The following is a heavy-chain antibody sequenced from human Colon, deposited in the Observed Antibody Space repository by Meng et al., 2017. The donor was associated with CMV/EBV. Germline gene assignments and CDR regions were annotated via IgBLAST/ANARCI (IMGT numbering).Heavy chain of an antibody. CDR2: MSTRGLTI. CDR1: GFTFSDYY. D-gene: IGHD3-10*01. J-gene: IGHJ6*02. V-gene: IGHV3-11*01. Sequence: SGFTFSDYYVTWIRRAAGEGLEWVASMSTRGLTINYADSVKGRFTISRDNAKNSLYLQMNSLRADDTAVYYCARESIAMVRGYGMDVWGQGTTVTVSS. CDR3: ARESIAMVRGYGMDV.